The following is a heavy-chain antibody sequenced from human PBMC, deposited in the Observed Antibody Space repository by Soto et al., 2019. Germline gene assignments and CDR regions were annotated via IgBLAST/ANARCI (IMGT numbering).Heavy chain of an antibody. Sequence: SVKVSCKASGGTFSSYAISWVRQAPGQGLEWMGGIIPIFGTANYAQKFQGRVTITADESTSTAYMELSSLRSEDTAVYYCARGLYSSGWEHYYYYGMGVWGQGTTVTVSS. CDR3: ARGLYSSGWEHYYYYGMGV. V-gene: IGHV1-69*13. D-gene: IGHD6-19*01. CDR1: GGTFSSYA. CDR2: IIPIFGTA. J-gene: IGHJ6*02.